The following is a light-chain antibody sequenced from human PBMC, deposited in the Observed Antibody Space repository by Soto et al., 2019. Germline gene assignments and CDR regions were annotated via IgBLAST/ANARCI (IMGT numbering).Light chain of an antibody. Sequence: DIQMTQSPSSLSASVGDIVTITCRASQIIGNDLTWYQQKPGKAPKLLVYGTSSLQSGVPSRFSGRGSGTDFTLTINSLQPDDFAVYYCQQGYKTPYTFGRGTKVDIK. CDR2: GTS. CDR1: QIIGND. CDR3: QQGYKTPYT. J-gene: IGKJ2*01. V-gene: IGKV1-39*01.